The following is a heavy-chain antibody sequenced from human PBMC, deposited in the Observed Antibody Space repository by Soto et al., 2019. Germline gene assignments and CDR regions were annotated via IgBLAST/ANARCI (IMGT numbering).Heavy chain of an antibody. J-gene: IGHJ6*02. D-gene: IGHD2-21*01. CDR2: IYSRGDT. CDR1: GGSMRSYY. Sequence: SETRSPTCSVSGGSMRSYYWNGRRQPAGKGLEWIGRIYSRGDTNYNPSVKSRVTMSVDTSKNEFSLRLNSVTAADTAVYYCAGIGEDVYYGMDVWGQGTTVTVS. V-gene: IGHV4-4*07. CDR3: AGIGEDVYYGMDV.